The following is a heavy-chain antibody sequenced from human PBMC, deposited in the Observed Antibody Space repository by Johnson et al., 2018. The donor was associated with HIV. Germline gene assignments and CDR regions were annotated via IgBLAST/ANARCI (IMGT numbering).Heavy chain of an antibody. J-gene: IGHJ3*02. CDR2: INWNGGST. CDR1: GFTFDDYG. Sequence: EKLVESGGGVVRPGGSLRLSCAASGFTFDDYGMSWVRQAPGKGLEWVSGINWNGGSTGYADSVKGRFTISRDNAKNSLYLQMNSLRAEDTALYYCARGVLLWFRELSSLNDAFDIWGQGTMVTVSS. CDR3: ARGVLLWFRELSSLNDAFDI. D-gene: IGHD3-10*01. V-gene: IGHV3-20*04.